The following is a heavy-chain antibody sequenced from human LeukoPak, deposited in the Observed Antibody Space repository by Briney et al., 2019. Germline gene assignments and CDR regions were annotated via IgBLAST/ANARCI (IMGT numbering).Heavy chain of an antibody. V-gene: IGHV4-59*01. CDR2: IYYSGST. CDR1: GVSISSYY. Sequence: SETLSLTCTVSGVSISSYYWSWIRQPPGKGLEWIGYIYYSGSTNYNPSLKSRVTISVDTSKNQFSLKLSSVTAADTAVYYCARGGYCSGGSCRLARGRLSAYYYYMDVWGKGTTVTISS. D-gene: IGHD2-15*01. J-gene: IGHJ6*03. CDR3: ARGGYCSGGSCRLARGRLSAYYYYMDV.